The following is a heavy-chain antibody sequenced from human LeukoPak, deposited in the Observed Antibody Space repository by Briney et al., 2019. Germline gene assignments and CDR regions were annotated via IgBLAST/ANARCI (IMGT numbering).Heavy chain of an antibody. V-gene: IGHV3-7*03. Sequence: GGSLRLSGVASGFTFSNYWMSWVRQAPGKGLEWVASMKEDGNEKYYVDSVEGRFTISRDNAKNSLYLQMSNLRAEDTAVYFCARGGGLDVWGQGATVTVSS. CDR2: MKEDGNEK. CDR1: GFTFSNYW. CDR3: ARGGGLDV. J-gene: IGHJ6*02. D-gene: IGHD3-16*01.